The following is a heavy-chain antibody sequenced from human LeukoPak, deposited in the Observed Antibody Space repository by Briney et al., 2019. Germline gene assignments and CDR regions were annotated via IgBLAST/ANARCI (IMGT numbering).Heavy chain of an antibody. CDR3: ARALYSMTTVTTEYWFDY. V-gene: IGHV4-30-4*01. J-gene: IGHJ4*02. CDR1: GGSISSGDYY. D-gene: IGHD4-17*01. CDR2: VYYSGST. Sequence: SQTLSLTCTVSGGSISSGDYYWSWIRQPPGKGLEWIGYVYYSGSTYYNPSLQSRVIISVDTSKNQFSLKLTSVTAADTAVYYCARALYSMTTVTTEYWFDYWGQGTLVTVSS.